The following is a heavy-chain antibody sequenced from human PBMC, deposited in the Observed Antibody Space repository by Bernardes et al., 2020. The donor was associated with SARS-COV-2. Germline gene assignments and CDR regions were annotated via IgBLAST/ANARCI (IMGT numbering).Heavy chain of an antibody. CDR3: AKDPASLRFLEWRRDYYYGMDV. Sequence: GGSLRLSCAASGFTFSSYAMSWVRQAPGKGLEWVSAISGSGGSTYYADSVKGRFTISRDNSKNTLYLQMNSLRAEDTAVYYCAKDPASLRFLEWRRDYYYGMDVWGQGTTVTVSS. J-gene: IGHJ6*02. V-gene: IGHV3-23*01. CDR2: ISGSGGST. D-gene: IGHD3-3*01. CDR1: GFTFSSYA.